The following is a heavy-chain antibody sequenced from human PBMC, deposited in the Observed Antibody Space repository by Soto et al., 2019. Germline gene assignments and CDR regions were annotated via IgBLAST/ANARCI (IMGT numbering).Heavy chain of an antibody. J-gene: IGHJ5*02. Sequence: HPCGSLRLSCAASGFTFSSYAVSWVRQAPGKGLEWVSSISTSGGTTYYADSVKGRFTISRDNSKNTLYLQINSLRAEDTAVYYCGKHSSTWISLNWCDPWGQGTMTSVSA. V-gene: IGHV3-23*01. CDR3: GKHSSTWISLNWCDP. CDR2: ISTSGGTT. D-gene: IGHD6-13*01. CDR1: GFTFSSYA.